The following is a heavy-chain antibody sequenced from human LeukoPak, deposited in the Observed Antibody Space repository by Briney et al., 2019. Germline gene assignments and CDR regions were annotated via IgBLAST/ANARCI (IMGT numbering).Heavy chain of an antibody. CDR2: IYTGGRT. Sequence: GGSLRLSCAASGFTSNYMSWGRQAPGKGLEWVSVIYTGGRTYYADSVKGRLTTSRENSKSTLFLYLQMNSRRTDDTAVYDCGGGGEVARSFDYWGQGTLVTVSS. D-gene: IGHD3-16*01. J-gene: IGHJ4*02. CDR3: GGGGEVARSFDY. CDR1: GFTSNY. V-gene: IGHV3-66*02.